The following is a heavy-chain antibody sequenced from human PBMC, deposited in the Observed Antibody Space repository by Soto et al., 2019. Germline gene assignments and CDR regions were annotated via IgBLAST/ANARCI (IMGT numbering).Heavy chain of an antibody. V-gene: IGHV3-9*01. CDR2: ISCNSGNI. Sequence: EVQLVEYGGGLVQPGRSLRLSCEASGFSFDGYAMNWVRQPPGKGLEWVSGISCNSGNIDYADSVKGRFTISRDNAKNSRYLQMNSLRAEDTALYDCVKASTYSSSQGWFDPWGQGPMVTVSS. CDR1: GFSFDGYA. CDR3: VKASTYSSSQGWFDP. J-gene: IGHJ5*02. D-gene: IGHD6-6*01.